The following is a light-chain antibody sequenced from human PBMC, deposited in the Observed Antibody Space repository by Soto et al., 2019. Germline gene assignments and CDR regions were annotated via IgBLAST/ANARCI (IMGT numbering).Light chain of an antibody. CDR3: KSRTTRNTLV. V-gene: IGLV2-14*01. CDR1: SSDVGGYNY. Sequence: QSALTQPASVSGSPGQSITISCTGTSSDVGGYNYVSWYQQHPGKAPKLIIYEVTHRPSGVSSRSYGSRSGNTASLTISGLQAEDEADYYCKSRTTRNTLVFGGGTKVTVL. CDR2: EVT. J-gene: IGLJ3*02.